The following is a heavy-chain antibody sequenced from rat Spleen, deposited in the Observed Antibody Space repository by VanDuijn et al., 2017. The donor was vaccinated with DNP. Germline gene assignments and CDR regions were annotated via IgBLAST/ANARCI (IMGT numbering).Heavy chain of an antibody. J-gene: IGHJ4*01. CDR3: TTDYYSGVDVMYA. Sequence: EVQLVESGGGLVQPGRSLKLSCAASGFTFSNYGMHWIRQAPTKGLERVATIIYDGSRTYYRDSVKGRFIISRDNARNTLYLQMDSLRSKDTATYFCTTDYYSGVDVMYAWGQGASVTVSS. V-gene: IGHV5-19*01. CDR2: IIYDGSRT. CDR1: GFTFSNYG. D-gene: IGHD1-1*01.